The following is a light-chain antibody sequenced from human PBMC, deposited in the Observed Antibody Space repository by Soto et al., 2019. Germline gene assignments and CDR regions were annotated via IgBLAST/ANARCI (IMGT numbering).Light chain of an antibody. J-gene: IGLJ1*01. CDR2: DVS. V-gene: IGLV2-14*03. CDR1: SREVGIYKA. CDR3: SSYTIDNTYV. Sequence: QSDLTQPASGYGSQGQSSPISCTGTSREVGIYKAVSWYQQHPGKVPKLMIYDVSNRPSGVSNRFSGSKSGNTASLTISGFQAKDEADYYCSSYTIDNTYVFGSGTKVTVL.